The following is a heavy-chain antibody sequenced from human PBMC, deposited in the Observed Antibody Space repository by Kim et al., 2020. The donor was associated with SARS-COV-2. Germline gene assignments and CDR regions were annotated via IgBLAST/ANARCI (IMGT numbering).Heavy chain of an antibody. CDR2: ISSSSSYI. D-gene: IGHD6-13*01. V-gene: IGHV3-21*01. Sequence: GGSLRLSCAASGFTFSSYSMNWVRQAPGKGLEWVSSISSSSSYIYYADSVKGRFTISRDNAKNSLYLQMNSLRAEDTAVYYCARDLALSGYSSSWHGHDYYGMDVWGQGTTVTVSS. CDR3: ARDLALSGYSSSWHGHDYYGMDV. CDR1: GFTFSSYS. J-gene: IGHJ6*02.